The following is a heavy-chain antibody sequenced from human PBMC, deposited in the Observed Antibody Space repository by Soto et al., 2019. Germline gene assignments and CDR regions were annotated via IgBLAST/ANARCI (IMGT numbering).Heavy chain of an antibody. V-gene: IGHV3-23*01. D-gene: IGHD3-16*01. CDR3: AKRGDYYYYGMNV. CDR1: GFTFSSYT. CDR2: IRASGSDT. Sequence: LRLSCAASGFTFSSYTLSWVRQAPGKGLEWVSAIRASGSDTFYADSVKGRFTISRDNSKNTLYLQMNSLRAEDTAIYYCAKRGDYYYYGMNVWGQGTTVTVSS. J-gene: IGHJ6*02.